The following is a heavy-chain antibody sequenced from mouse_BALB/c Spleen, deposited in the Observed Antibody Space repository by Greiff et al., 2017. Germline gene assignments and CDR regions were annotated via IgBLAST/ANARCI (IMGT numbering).Heavy chain of an antibody. CDR1: GYSFTSYW. Sequence: VQLQQSGTVLARPGASVKLSCKASGYSFTSYWMHWVKQRPGQGLEWIGAIYPGNSDTSYNQKFKGKAKLTAVTSASTAYMELSSLTNEDSAVDYWTRLWSYAMDYWGQGTSVTVSS. CDR2: IYPGNSDT. CDR3: TRLWSYAMDY. D-gene: IGHD1-1*02. J-gene: IGHJ4*01. V-gene: IGHV1-5*01.